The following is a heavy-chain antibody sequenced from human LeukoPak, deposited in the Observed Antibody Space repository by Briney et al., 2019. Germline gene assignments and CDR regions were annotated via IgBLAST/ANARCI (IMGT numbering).Heavy chain of an antibody. V-gene: IGHV3-21*01. CDR3: ARVGPIYGVFDH. CDR1: GFTFSTYS. J-gene: IGHJ4*02. Sequence: GGSLRLSCAASGFTFSTYSMNWVRQAPGQGLEWVSSISSSSDFIYYADSVKGRFTISRDNAKNSLSLQINSLRAEDTAVYFCARVGPIYGVFDHWGQGTLVTVSS. D-gene: IGHD3-10*01. CDR2: ISSSSDFI.